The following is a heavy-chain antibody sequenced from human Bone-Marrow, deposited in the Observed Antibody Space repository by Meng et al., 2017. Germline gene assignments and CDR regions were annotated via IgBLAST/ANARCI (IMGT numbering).Heavy chain of an antibody. V-gene: IGHV3-7*01. CDR3: AREGKTSGYDPYYDSYYYYYGMDV. J-gene: IGHJ6*02. CDR1: GFTFSSYW. Sequence: GESLKISCAASGFTFSSYWMSWVRQAPGKGLEWVANIKQDGSEKYYVDSVKGRFTISRDNAKNSLYLQMNSLRAEDTAVYYCAREGKTSGYDPYYDSYYYYYGMDVWGQGTTVTV. D-gene: IGHD5-12*01. CDR2: IKQDGSEK.